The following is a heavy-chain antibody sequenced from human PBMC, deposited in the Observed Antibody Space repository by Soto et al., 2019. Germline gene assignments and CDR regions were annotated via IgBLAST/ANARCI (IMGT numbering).Heavy chain of an antibody. D-gene: IGHD3-22*01. CDR2: IIPIFGTA. CDR1: GGTFSKYA. CDR3: ARPTITTGVDYYYGMDV. V-gene: IGHV1-69*01. J-gene: IGHJ6*02. Sequence: QVQLVQSGAEVKKPGSSVKVSCKASGGTFSKYAISWVRQAHGQGLEWMGGIIPIFGTANYAQKFQGRVTITADESTSTADMELSSLRSEDTAVYYCARPTITTGVDYYYGMDVWGQGNTVTVSS.